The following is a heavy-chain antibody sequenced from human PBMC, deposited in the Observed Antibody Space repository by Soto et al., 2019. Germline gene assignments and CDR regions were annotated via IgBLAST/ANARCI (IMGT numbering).Heavy chain of an antibody. CDR3: ARWGCSGSNCNLNQRSFDL. CDR2: IWYDGSNK. Sequence: QVQLVESGGGVVQPGRSLRLSCAASGFIFNEYGMHWVRQAPGKGLEWVAVIWYDGSNKYYADSVKGRFTFSRDNSKNTMSLQMKSLRVEDTAIYYCARWGCSGSNCNLNQRSFDLWGQGTLVTVSS. CDR1: GFIFNEYG. D-gene: IGHD2-15*01. J-gene: IGHJ4*02. V-gene: IGHV3-33*01.